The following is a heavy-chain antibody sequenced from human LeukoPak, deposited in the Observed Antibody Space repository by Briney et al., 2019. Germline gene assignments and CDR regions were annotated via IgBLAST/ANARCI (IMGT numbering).Heavy chain of an antibody. V-gene: IGHV1-2*04. CDR2: INPNSGGT. CDR1: GYTFTGYY. CDR3: ARFADPSAFDI. Sequence: ASVKVSCKASGYTFTGYYMHWVRQAPGQGLEWMGWINPNSGGTNYALKFQGWVTMTRDTSISTAYMELSRLRSDDTAVYYCARFADPSAFDIWGQGTMVTVSS. J-gene: IGHJ3*02.